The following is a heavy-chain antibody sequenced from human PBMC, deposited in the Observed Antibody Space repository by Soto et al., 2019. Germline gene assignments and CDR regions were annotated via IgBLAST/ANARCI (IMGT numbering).Heavy chain of an antibody. CDR1: GDSVSSKSAA. CDR2: IYYRSKWFY. CDR3: TRAQPPVGASYYFDF. D-gene: IGHD1-26*01. V-gene: IGHV6-1*01. J-gene: IGHJ4*02. Sequence: SQTLSLTCVISGDSVSSKSAAWNWIRQSPSGGLEWLGRIYYRSKWFYEYAVTVESRITINPDTSRNQFSPQLNSVTPDDTAIYFCTRAQPPVGASYYFDFWGRGDLVTVSS.